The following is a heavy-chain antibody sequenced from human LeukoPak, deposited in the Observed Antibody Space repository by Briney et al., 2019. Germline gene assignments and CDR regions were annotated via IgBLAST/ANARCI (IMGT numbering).Heavy chain of an antibody. D-gene: IGHD3-16*01. J-gene: IGHJ4*02. CDR1: GFTVISNY. Sequence: PGGSLILSCAASGFTVISNYMSWVRQAPGKGLEWVSIIYSGGSTYYADSVKGRFTISRDNSKNTLYLQMNSLRAEDTAVYYCARVVPHPIHGGWGQGTLVTVSS. CDR2: IYSGGST. V-gene: IGHV3-53*01. CDR3: ARVVPHPIHGG.